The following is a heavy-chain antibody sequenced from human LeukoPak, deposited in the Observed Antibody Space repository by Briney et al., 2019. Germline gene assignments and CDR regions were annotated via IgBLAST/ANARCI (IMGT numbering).Heavy chain of an antibody. D-gene: IGHD6-13*01. V-gene: IGHV4-34*01. CDR1: GGSFNDYS. CDR2: INHSGST. J-gene: IGHJ4*02. Sequence: SETLSLTCGVHGGSFNDYSWTWIRQSPGKGLEWIGDINHSGSTTYNPSLKSRSTMSVDASKNQFSLRLSSVTAADTAVYYCARLGLYTSSWYRYYYFDYWGQGTLVTVSS. CDR3: ARLGLYTSSWYRYYYFDY.